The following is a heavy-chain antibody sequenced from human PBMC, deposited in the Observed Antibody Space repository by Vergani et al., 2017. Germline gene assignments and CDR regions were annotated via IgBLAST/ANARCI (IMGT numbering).Heavy chain of an antibody. CDR2: IKQDGSEK. D-gene: IGHD1-26*01. CDR3: ARDMGGSYQYYFDY. CDR1: GFMFSNYW. J-gene: IGHJ4*02. V-gene: IGHV3-7*01. Sequence: EVQLVESGGGLVQPGGSLRLSCAASGFMFSNYWMNWVRQAPGKGLEWVANIKQDGSEKYYVDSVKGRFTISRDNAKNSLYLQMNSLRAEDTAVYYCARDMGGSYQYYFDYWGQGTLVTVSS.